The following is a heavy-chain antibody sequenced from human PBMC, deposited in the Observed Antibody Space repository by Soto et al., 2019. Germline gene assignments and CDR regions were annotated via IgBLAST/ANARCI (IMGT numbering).Heavy chain of an antibody. D-gene: IGHD2-15*01. Sequence: QVQLQESGPGLVKPSGTLSLTCAVSSGSISSSNWWSWVRQPPGKGLEWIGEIYHSGSTNYNPSLKSRVTISVAKSKNQFSLKLSSVTAADTAVYYCARVGGYCSGGSCYPDAFDIWGQGTMVTVSS. CDR2: IYHSGST. J-gene: IGHJ3*02. CDR1: SGSISSSNW. CDR3: ARVGGYCSGGSCYPDAFDI. V-gene: IGHV4-4*02.